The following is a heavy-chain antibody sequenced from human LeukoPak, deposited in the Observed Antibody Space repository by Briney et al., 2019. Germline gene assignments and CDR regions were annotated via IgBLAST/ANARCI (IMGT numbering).Heavy chain of an antibody. CDR1: GASISSSSHY. CDR3: ARRSYYDSSGYQYYFDY. V-gene: IGHV4-39*01. Sequence: PSETLSLTCTVSGASISSSSHYWGWIRQPPGKGLEWIGIIYYSGSTYYNPSLKSRVTISVDTSKNQFSLKLSSVTAADTAVYYCARRSYYDSSGYQYYFDYWGQGTLVTVSS. CDR2: IYYSGST. D-gene: IGHD3-22*01. J-gene: IGHJ4*02.